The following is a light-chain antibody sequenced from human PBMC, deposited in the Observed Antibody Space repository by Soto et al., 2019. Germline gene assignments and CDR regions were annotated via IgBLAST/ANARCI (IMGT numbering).Light chain of an antibody. CDR1: QTTNW. CDR2: QAS. Sequence: DIKMTQSPSTLSASVGDRVTITCRASQTTNWLAWYQQKPGKAPKLLIYQASILESGVPSRFSGSGSGTEFTLTISSLQPVDFAIYYCQHYVEYSPRTFGHRTKVEIK. CDR3: QHYVEYSPRT. J-gene: IGKJ1*01. V-gene: IGKV1-5*03.